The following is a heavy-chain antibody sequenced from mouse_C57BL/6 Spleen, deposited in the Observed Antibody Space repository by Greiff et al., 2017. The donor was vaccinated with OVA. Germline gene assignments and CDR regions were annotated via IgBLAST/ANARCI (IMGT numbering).Heavy chain of an antibody. V-gene: IGHV8-8*01. J-gene: IGHJ1*03. CDR2: IWWDDDK. CDR3: ARSTTVVAKEDWYFDV. CDR1: GFSLSTFGMG. Sequence: QVTLKESGPGILQPSQTLSLTCSFSGFSLSTFGMGVGWIRRPSGKGLEWLAHIWWDDDKYYNPALKSRLTISKDTSKNQVFLKIANVDTADTATYYCARSTTVVAKEDWYFDVWGTGTTVTVSS. D-gene: IGHD1-1*01.